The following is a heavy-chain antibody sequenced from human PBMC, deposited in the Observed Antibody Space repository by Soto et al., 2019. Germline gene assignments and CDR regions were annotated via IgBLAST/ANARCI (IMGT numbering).Heavy chain of an antibody. CDR2: IIKDGSEK. V-gene: IGHV3-7*03. J-gene: IGHJ4*02. D-gene: IGHD3-10*01. CDR3: ARDWGGLGY. Sequence: GGSLRLSCAASGFTFSTYWMTWVRQAPGKGLEWVANIIKDGSEKFYVDSVKGRFTISRDNAKNSLYLDMNSLRVEDTAVYYCARDWGGLGYWGQGTLVTVCS. CDR1: GFTFSTYW.